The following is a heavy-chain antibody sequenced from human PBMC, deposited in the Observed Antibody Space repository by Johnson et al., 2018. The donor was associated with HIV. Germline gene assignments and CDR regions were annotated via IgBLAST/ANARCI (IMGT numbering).Heavy chain of an antibody. Sequence: QVQLVESGGGVVQPGRSLRLSCAASGFTFSSYAMHWVRQAPGKGLAWVAVISYDGGNKYYADSVKGRFTISRDNSKNTLYLQMNSLRAEDTAVYYCAKSERAAAVPDAFDIWGQGTKVTVSS. CDR2: ISYDGGNK. CDR3: AKSERAAAVPDAFDI. D-gene: IGHD6-13*01. V-gene: IGHV3-30*04. CDR1: GFTFSSYA. J-gene: IGHJ3*02.